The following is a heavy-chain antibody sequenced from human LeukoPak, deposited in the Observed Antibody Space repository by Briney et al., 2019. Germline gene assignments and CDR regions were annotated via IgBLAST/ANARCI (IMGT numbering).Heavy chain of an antibody. CDR3: ARVGYGGNPYYFDY. V-gene: IGHV3-30*01. CDR1: GFTFSSYA. CDR2: ISYDGSNK. Sequence: GGSLRLSCAASGFTFSSYAMHWVRQAPGKGLEGVAVISYDGSNKYYADSVTGRFTISRDNSKNTLYLQMNSLRAEDTAVYYCARVGYGGNPYYFDYWGQGTLVTVSS. J-gene: IGHJ4*02. D-gene: IGHD4-23*01.